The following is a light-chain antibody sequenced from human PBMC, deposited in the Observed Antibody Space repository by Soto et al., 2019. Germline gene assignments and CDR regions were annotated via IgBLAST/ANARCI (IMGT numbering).Light chain of an antibody. V-gene: IGKV3-15*01. CDR1: QSVSSN. J-gene: IGKJ5*01. Sequence: EIAMTQSPATLSVSPGHRATLSCGASQSVSSNLAWYQQKPGQAPRLLIYGASTRATGIPARFSGSGSGTEFTLTISSLQSEDFAVYYCQQYNNWPPITFGQGTRLEIK. CDR2: GAS. CDR3: QQYNNWPPIT.